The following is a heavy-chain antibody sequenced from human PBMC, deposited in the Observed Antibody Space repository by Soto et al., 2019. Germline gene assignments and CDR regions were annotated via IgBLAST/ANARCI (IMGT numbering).Heavy chain of an antibody. D-gene: IGHD4-17*01. V-gene: IGHV1-8*01. J-gene: IGHJ4*02. CDR3: AGTPYGDNVDY. CDR2: MNPNSGNT. Sequence: QVQLVQSGAEVKKPGASVKVSCKASGYTFTSYDINWVRQATGQGLEWMGWMNPNSGNTGYAQKFQGRVTMTRDTSLRTAYLELSRLRSEDTAVSSCAGTPYGDNVDYWGQGTLVTVSS. CDR1: GYTFTSYD.